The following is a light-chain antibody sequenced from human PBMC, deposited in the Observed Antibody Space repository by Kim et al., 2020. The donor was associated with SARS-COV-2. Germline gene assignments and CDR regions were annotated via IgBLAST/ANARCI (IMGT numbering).Light chain of an antibody. CDR2: RNN. J-gene: IGLJ3*02. Sequence: GQRCTIPLSGSSSNIGINFVYWYQQRPGTAPKLLIYRNNQRPSGVPDRFSGSKSGTSASLAISGLRSEDEADYFCAAWDASLSGWVFGGGTQLTVL. CDR1: SSNIGINF. CDR3: AAWDASLSGWV. V-gene: IGLV1-47*01.